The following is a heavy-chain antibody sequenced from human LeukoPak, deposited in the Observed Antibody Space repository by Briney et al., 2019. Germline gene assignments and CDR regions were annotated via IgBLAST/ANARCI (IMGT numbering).Heavy chain of an antibody. D-gene: IGHD2-2*01. J-gene: IGHJ4*02. CDR3: ARVPAAIRVFDF. CDR1: GGSISSGGYY. CDR2: IYYSGST. V-gene: IGHV4-31*03. Sequence: SETLSLTCTVSGGSISSGGYYWSWIRQHPGKGLEWIGYIYYSGSTYYNPSLKSRVTISVDTSKNQFSLRLSSVTAADTAVYYCARVPAAIRVFDFWGQGTLVTVSS.